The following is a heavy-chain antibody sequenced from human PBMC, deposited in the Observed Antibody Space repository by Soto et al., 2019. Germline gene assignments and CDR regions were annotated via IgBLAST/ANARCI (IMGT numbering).Heavy chain of an antibody. CDR2: INDQGGSP. J-gene: IGHJ5*02. Sequence: GGSLRLSCAASGFTFSNYWMHWVRQAPGKGLVWISRINDQGGSPTYADSVKGRFTPSRDNVKNTLFLQMSSLRSVYSSGWSNWFDPWGQGTLVTVSS. CDR1: GFTFSNYW. V-gene: IGHV3-74*03. D-gene: IGHD6-19*01. CDR3: WFDP.